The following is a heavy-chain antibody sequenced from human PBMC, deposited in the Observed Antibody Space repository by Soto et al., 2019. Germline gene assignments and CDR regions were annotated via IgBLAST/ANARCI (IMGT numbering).Heavy chain of an antibody. CDR1: GGTFSSYA. J-gene: IGHJ5*02. V-gene: IGHV1-69*13. D-gene: IGHD6-13*01. CDR2: IIPIFGTA. CDR3: ARVSISIAAAGTSYNWFDP. Sequence: SVKVSCKASGGTFSSYAISWVRQAPGQGLEWMGGIIPIFGTANYAQKFQGRVTITADESTSTAYMELSSLRSEDTAVYYCARVSISIAAAGTSYNWFDPWGQGTLVTVSS.